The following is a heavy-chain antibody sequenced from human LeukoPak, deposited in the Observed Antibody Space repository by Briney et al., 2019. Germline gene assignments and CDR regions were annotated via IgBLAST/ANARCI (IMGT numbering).Heavy chain of an antibody. J-gene: IGHJ4*02. CDR3: ARAYSRSYSHFDD. V-gene: IGHV4-4*09. D-gene: IGHD1-26*01. CDR1: GASISSYY. Sequence: PSETLSLTCIVSGASISSYYWSWIRQPAGKGLEWIGYIYTSGSTNYNPSLKSRVTISVDTSKNQFSLRLSSVTAADTAMYFCARAYSRSYSHFDDWGQGTLVTVSS. CDR2: IYTSGST.